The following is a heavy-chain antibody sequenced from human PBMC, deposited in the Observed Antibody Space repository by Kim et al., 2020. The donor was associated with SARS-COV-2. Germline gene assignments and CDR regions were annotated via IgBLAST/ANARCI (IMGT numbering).Heavy chain of an antibody. Sequence: GGSLRLSCAASGFTFSAYSIHWVRQAPGKGLEWVAVISYDGNIIYYADSVKGRFTISRDNSENTLYLQMNSLRPEDTAVYYCAKEGGYYGSGTSSNLQYWGQGTLVTVSS. D-gene: IGHD3-10*01. J-gene: IGHJ4*02. V-gene: IGHV3-30*18. CDR3: AKEGGYYGSGTSSNLQY. CDR1: GFTFSAYS. CDR2: ISYDGNII.